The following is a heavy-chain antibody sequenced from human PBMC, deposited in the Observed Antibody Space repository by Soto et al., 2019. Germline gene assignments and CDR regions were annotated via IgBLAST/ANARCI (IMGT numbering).Heavy chain of an antibody. CDR2: IYWDGDR. D-gene: IGHD2-21*02. Sequence: QITLKESGPTLVKPTQTLTLTCTFSGFSLSTGGMGVGWIRQPPGKALEWLAPIYWDGDRRYRTSLMSRRTIAKDNSKNQLVLTTTTMDTVDTATYYCVHSPGGRDCLQSYSSNYYYGIAIWGQGTTVTVSS. CDR1: GFSLSTGGMG. V-gene: IGHV2-5*02. CDR3: VHSPGGRDCLQSYSSNYYYGIAI. J-gene: IGHJ6*01.